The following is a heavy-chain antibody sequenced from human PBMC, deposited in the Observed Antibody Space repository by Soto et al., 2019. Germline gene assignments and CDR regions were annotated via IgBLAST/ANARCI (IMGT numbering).Heavy chain of an antibody. CDR2: IYYSGST. CDR3: AREPRLLWFGELLYYYGMDV. J-gene: IGHJ6*02. CDR1: GGSISSGDYY. D-gene: IGHD3-10*01. Sequence: PSETLSLTCTVSGGSISSGDYYWSWIRQPPGKGLEWIGYIYYSGSTYYNPSLKSRVTISVDTSKNQFSLKLSSVTAADTAVYYCAREPRLLWFGELLYYYGMDVWGQGTTVTVSS. V-gene: IGHV4-30-4*01.